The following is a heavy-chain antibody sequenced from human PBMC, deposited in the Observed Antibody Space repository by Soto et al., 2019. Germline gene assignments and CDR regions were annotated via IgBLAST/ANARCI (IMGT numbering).Heavy chain of an antibody. J-gene: IGHJ6*02. CDR2: INPNSGGT. Sequence: QVQLVQSGAEVKKPGASVKVSCKASGYTFTGYYMHWVRQAPGQGLEWMGWINPNSGGTNYAQKFQGRVTMTRDTSISTAYMELNRLRSDDTAVYYCARVGKAYYDILTGYYPYYYYYGMDVWGQGTTVTVSS. V-gene: IGHV1-2*02. CDR3: ARVGKAYYDILTGYYPYYYYYGMDV. CDR1: GYTFTGYY. D-gene: IGHD3-9*01.